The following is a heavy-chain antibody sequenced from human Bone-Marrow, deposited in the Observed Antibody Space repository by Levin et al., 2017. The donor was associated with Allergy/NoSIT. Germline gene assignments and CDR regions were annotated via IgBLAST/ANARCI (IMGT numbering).Heavy chain of an antibody. J-gene: IGHJ1*01. V-gene: IGHV3-9*01. CDR2: ISWNSGSI. D-gene: IGHD6-13*01. CDR3: AKGLPSIAAAALPFENEYFQH. Sequence: PGGSLRLSCAASGFTFDDYAMHWVRQAPGKGLEWVSGISWNSGSIGYADSVKGRFTISRDNAKNSLYLQMNSLRAEDTALYYCAKGLPSIAAAALPFENEYFQHWGQGTLVTVSS. CDR1: GFTFDDYA.